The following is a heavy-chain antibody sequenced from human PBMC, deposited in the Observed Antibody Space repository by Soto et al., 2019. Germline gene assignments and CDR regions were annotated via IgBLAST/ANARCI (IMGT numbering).Heavy chain of an antibody. V-gene: IGHV3-48*01. J-gene: IGHJ4*02. CDR3: AKGLHRDAIVTGDSVGVFGS. D-gene: IGHD3-9*01. Sequence: GGSLRLSCAASGFTFSSYSMNWVRQAPGKGLEWVSYISSSSSTIYYADSVKGRFTISRDNAKNSLYLQMNSLRAEDTAVYYCAKGLHRDAIVTGDSVGVFGSWGKGTLVTVST. CDR1: GFTFSSYS. CDR2: ISSSSSTI.